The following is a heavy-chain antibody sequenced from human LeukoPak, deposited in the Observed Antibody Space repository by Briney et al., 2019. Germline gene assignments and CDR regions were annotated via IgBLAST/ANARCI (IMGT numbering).Heavy chain of an antibody. V-gene: IGHV3-48*03. J-gene: IGHJ4*02. Sequence: GGSLRLSCAASGFTFSSYEMNWVRQAPEKGLEWVSYITSSGNMVYYADSVKGRFTISRDNSKNTLYLQMISLRAEDTAVYYCAKGAYYHGSGRYFDYWGQGTLVTVSS. CDR2: ITSSGNMV. CDR3: AKGAYYHGSGRYFDY. D-gene: IGHD3-10*01. CDR1: GFTFSSYE.